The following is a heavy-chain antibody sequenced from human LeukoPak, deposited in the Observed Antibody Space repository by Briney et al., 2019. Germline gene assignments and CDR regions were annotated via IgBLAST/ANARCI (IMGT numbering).Heavy chain of an antibody. CDR3: AKHRGSFFEAFDI. CDR1: GGSFSGYY. CDR2: IYYSGTT. D-gene: IGHD1-26*01. V-gene: IGHV4-34*01. J-gene: IGHJ3*02. Sequence: PSETLSLTCAVYGGSFSGYYWGWIRQPPGKGLEWIASIYYSGTTYYNPSLKSRVSISMGTSKNDFSLWLSSVTAADMAVYYCAKHRGSFFEAFDIWGQGTVVTVSS.